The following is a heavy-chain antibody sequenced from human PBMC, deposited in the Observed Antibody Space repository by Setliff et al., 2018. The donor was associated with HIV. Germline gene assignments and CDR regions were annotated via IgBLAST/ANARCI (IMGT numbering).Heavy chain of an antibody. CDR1: GFTFSDYY. CDR2: ISGSGDSI. CDR3: ARVIAVAGTMGYYLDS. V-gene: IGHV3-11*04. J-gene: IGHJ4*02. D-gene: IGHD6-19*01. Sequence: SLRLSCAASGFTFSDYYMSWIRQAPGKGLEWISYISGSGDSIYYADSVEGRFTFSRDNAKNSLSLQMNSLRVEDAAVYFCARVIAVAGTMGYYLDSWGQGTLVTVSS.